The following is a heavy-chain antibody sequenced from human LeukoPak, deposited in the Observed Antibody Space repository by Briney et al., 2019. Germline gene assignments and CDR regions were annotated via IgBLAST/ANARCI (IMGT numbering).Heavy chain of an antibody. CDR1: GFSLSTSGVG. CDR3: AHRSASSSWEYFDY. CDR2: IYWGDDK. D-gene: IGHD6-13*01. V-gene: IGHV2-5*02. Sequence: SGPTLVNPTQTRTLTCTFSGFSLSTSGVGGGWIRQPPGKAREWLVVIYWGDDKRSSPSLKSRLTITKDTSKNQVVLTMTNMDPVDTATYYCAHRSASSSWEYFDYGGQGTLVTVSS. J-gene: IGHJ4*02.